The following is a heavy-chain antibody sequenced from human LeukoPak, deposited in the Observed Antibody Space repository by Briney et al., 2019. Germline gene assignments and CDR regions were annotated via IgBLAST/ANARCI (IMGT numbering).Heavy chain of an antibody. V-gene: IGHV6-1*01. Sequence: SQTLSLTCAISGDSVSSNSAAWHWIRQSPSRGLEWLGRTYYRSKWYNDYAVSVKSRITINPDTSKNQFSLQLNSVTPEDTAVYYCARVPYYYDSSGYDDAFDIWGQGTMVTVSS. CDR3: ARVPYYYDSSGYDDAFDI. D-gene: IGHD3-22*01. CDR1: GDSVSSNSAA. CDR2: TYYRSKWYN. J-gene: IGHJ3*02.